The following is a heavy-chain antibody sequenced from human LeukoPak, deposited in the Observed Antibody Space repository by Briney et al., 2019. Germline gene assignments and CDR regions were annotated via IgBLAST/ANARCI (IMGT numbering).Heavy chain of an antibody. V-gene: IGHV4-59*01. Sequence: SETLSLTCTVSGGSISSYYWSWIRQPPGKGLEWIGYIYYSGSTNYNPSLKSRVTISVDTSKNQFSLKLSSVTAADTAVYYCARGRRRNFWSGYHFDYWGQGALVTVSS. CDR3: ARGRRRNFWSGYHFDY. J-gene: IGHJ4*02. CDR2: IYYSGST. D-gene: IGHD3-3*01. CDR1: GGSISSYY.